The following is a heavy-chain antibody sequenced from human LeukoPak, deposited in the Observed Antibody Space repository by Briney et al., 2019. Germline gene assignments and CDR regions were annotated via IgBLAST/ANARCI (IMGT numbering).Heavy chain of an antibody. D-gene: IGHD7-27*01. V-gene: IGHV1-2*02. Sequence: VASVKVSCKASGYTFTGYYMHWVRQAPGQGLEWMGWINPNSGGTNYAQKFQGRVTMTRDTSISTAYMELSRLTSDDTAVYYCARDVTGDQSWFFDLWGRGTLVTVSS. CDR1: GYTFTGYY. CDR3: ARDVTGDQSWFFDL. J-gene: IGHJ2*01. CDR2: INPNSGGT.